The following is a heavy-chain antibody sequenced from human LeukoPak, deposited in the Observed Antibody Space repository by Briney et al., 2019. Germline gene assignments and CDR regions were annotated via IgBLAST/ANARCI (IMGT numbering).Heavy chain of an antibody. CDR1: GFTFSSYS. CDR3: ARDGHFWSGYYSVY. V-gene: IGHV3-21*01. D-gene: IGHD3-3*02. CDR2: ISSSSSYI. J-gene: IGHJ4*02. Sequence: PGGSLRLSCAASGFTFSSYSMNWVRQAPGKGLEWVSSISSSSSYIYYADSVKGRFTISRDNAKHSLYLQMNSLRAEDTAVYYCARDGHFWSGYYSVYWGQGTLVTVSS.